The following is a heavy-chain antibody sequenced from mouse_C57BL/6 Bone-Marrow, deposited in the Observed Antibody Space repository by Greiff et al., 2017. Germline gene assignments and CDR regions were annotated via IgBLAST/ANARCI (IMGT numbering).Heavy chain of an antibody. CDR3: ARRWVPFAY. D-gene: IGHD2-3*01. CDR1: VYTFTDYY. V-gene: IGHV1-19*01. J-gene: IGHJ3*01. CDR2: INPYNGGT. Sequence: EVQLQQSGPVLVKPGASVKMSCKASVYTFTDYYMNWVKQSHGKSLEWIGVINPYNGGTSYNQKFKGKATLTVDKSSSTAYMELNSLTSEDSAVYYCARRWVPFAYWGQGTLVTVSA.